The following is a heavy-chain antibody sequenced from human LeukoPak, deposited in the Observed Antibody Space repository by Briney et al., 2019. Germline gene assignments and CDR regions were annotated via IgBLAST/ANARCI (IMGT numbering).Heavy chain of an antibody. Sequence: ASVKVSCKASGFVFTSYGFTWVRQAPGQGLEWMGWINTNTGNPTYAQGFTGRFVFSLDTSVSTAYLQISSLKAEDTAVYYCARAGYCSSTSCHGDYWGQGTLVTVSS. J-gene: IGHJ4*02. CDR1: GFVFTSYG. D-gene: IGHD2-2*01. CDR3: ARAGYCSSTSCHGDY. CDR2: INTNTGNP. V-gene: IGHV7-4-1*02.